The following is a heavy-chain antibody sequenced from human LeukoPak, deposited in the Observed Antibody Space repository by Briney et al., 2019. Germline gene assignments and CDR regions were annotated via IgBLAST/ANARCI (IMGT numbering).Heavy chain of an antibody. CDR1: GFTFRNHW. J-gene: IGHJ4*02. CDR3: ARDQRVTGRPDIDY. D-gene: IGHD6-6*01. V-gene: IGHV3-74*03. Sequence: GRSLRLSCAASGFTFRNHWMHWVRQTPGKGLVWVSRISSDGSSTTYADSVKGRFTISRDNAKNTLYLQMNNLRAEDTAMYYCARDQRVTGRPDIDYWGQGTLVIVCS. CDR2: ISSDGSST.